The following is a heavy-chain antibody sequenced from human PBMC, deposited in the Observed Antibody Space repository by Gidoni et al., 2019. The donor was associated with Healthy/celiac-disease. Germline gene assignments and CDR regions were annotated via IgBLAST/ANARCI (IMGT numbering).Heavy chain of an antibody. J-gene: IGHJ4*02. Sequence: EVQLVQSGAEVKKPGESLKISCKGSGYSFTSYWIGWVRQMPGKGLEWMGIIYPGDSDTRYSPSFQGQVTISADKSISTAYLQWSSLKASDTAMYYCARQRGFSYYDSSGYYYHFDYWGQGTLVTVSS. V-gene: IGHV5-51*01. CDR2: IYPGDSDT. CDR1: GYSFTSYW. D-gene: IGHD3-22*01. CDR3: ARQRGFSYYDSSGYYYHFDY.